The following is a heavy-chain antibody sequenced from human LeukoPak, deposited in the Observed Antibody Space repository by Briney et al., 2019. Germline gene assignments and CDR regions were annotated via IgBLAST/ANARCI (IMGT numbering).Heavy chain of an antibody. CDR1: GFTLSIRA. CDR2: ISGSGGST. D-gene: IGHD1-20*01. Sequence: GGSLRLSCAASGFTLSIRAMRWDRQAPGKGLEWVSAISGSGGSTYYADSVKGRFTISRDNSKNTLYLQMNSLRAEDTAVYYCAKGLRRGITAASRSQYYFDDWGKGTLVTVSS. V-gene: IGHV3-23*01. CDR3: AKGLRRGITAASRSQYYFDD. J-gene: IGHJ4*02.